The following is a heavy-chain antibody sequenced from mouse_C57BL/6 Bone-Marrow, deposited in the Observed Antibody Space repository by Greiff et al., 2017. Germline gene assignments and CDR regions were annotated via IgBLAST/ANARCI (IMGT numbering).Heavy chain of an antibody. Sequence: QVQLQQPGAELVKPGASVKLSCKASGYTFTSYWMHWVKQRPGQGLEWIGMIHPNSGSTNNNEKFKSKATLTVDKSSSTAYMQLSSRTSEDSAVYYCAPSGGALDYWGQGTTLTVSS. CDR1: GYTFTSYW. V-gene: IGHV1-64*01. J-gene: IGHJ2*01. D-gene: IGHD2-10*02. CDR3: APSGGALDY. CDR2: IHPNSGST.